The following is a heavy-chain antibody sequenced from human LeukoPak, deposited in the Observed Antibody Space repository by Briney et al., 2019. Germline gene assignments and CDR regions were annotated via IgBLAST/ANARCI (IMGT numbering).Heavy chain of an antibody. D-gene: IGHD1-26*01. CDR1: GGSISSYY. CDR2: IYYSGST. Sequence: KASETLSLTCTVSGGSISSYYWSWIRQPPGKGLEWIGYIYYSGSTNYNPSVKSRVTISVDTSKNQFSLKLSSVTAADTAVYYCAREGSCDAFDIWGQGTMVTVSS. J-gene: IGHJ3*02. CDR3: AREGSCDAFDI. V-gene: IGHV4-59*01.